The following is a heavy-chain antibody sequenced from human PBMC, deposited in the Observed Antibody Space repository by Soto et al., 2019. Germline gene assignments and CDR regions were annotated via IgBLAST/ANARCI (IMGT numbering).Heavy chain of an antibody. CDR1: GGSISSGGYY. CDR2: IYSLGNT. V-gene: IGHV4-39*01. J-gene: IGHJ4*02. Sequence: SETLSLTCTVSGGSISSGGYYWSWIRQHPGQGLEWLGSIYSLGNTYYNPSLKSRVTISVDKSKSQLFLKLSSVTAPDTAVYYCARQIYDSSGYYHAYWGQGTLVTVSS. CDR3: ARQIYDSSGYYHAY. D-gene: IGHD3-22*01.